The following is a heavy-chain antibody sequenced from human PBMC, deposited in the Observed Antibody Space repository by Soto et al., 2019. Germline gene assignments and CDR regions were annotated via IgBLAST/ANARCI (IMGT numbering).Heavy chain of an antibody. D-gene: IGHD6-13*01. J-gene: IGHJ6*02. CDR2: ISAYNGNT. V-gene: IGHV1-18*04. CDR3: ARDEAASGTWTQYYSYYGMDV. CDR1: GYTFTSYG. Sequence: QVQLVQSGAEVKKPGASVKVSCKASGYTFTSYGISWVRQAPGQGLEWMGWISAYNGNTNYAQQLQGRVTMTTDTSTSTAYMELRSLRSDDTAVYCCARDEAASGTWTQYYSYYGMDVWGQGTTVTVSS.